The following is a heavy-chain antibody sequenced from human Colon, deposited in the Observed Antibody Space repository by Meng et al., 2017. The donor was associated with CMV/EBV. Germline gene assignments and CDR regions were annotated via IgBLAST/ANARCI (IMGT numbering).Heavy chain of an antibody. Sequence: SETLSLTCTVSGGPISSYYWSWIRQPPMKGLEWIGYISNSGSTNYNPSLKSRVTISGDTSKNQFSLKLKSMTAADTAVYYCARHLIAYCTSTTCSSGMDVWGQGTTVTVSS. CDR1: GGPISSYY. J-gene: IGHJ6*02. CDR2: ISNSGST. D-gene: IGHD2-2*01. CDR3: ARHLIAYCTSTTCSSGMDV. V-gene: IGHV4-59*01.